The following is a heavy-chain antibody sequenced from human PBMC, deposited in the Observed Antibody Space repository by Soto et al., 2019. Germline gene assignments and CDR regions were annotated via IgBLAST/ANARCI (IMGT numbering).Heavy chain of an antibody. CDR3: ARPGGSYSPYYYYMDV. J-gene: IGHJ6*03. V-gene: IGHV4-34*01. D-gene: IGHD1-26*01. Sequence: SETLSLTCAVYGGSFSGYYWSWIRQPPGKGLEWIGEINPSGSTNYNPSLKSRVTISVDTSKDLFSLKMSSVTAADTAVYYCARPGGSYSPYYYYMDVWGKGTTVTVSS. CDR1: GGSFSGYY. CDR2: INPSGST.